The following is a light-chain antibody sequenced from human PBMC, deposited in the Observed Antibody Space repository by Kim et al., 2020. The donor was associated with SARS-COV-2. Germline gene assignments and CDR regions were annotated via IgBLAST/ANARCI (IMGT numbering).Light chain of an antibody. CDR3: GTWDSSLSAYV. CDR2: DNN. V-gene: IGLV1-51*01. J-gene: IGLJ1*01. Sequence: QSVLTQPPSVSAAPGQKVTISCSASSSNIGNKYVSWYQQLPGTAPKLLIYDNNKRPSGIPDRFSGSKSGTSATLGITGLQTGDEADYYCGTWDSSLSAYVFGTGTKVTVL. CDR1: SSNIGNKY.